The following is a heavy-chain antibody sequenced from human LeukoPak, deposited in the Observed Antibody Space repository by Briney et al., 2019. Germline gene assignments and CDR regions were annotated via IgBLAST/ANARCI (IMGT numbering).Heavy chain of an antibody. V-gene: IGHV1-18*01. CDR3: VREPKYYYGSGSYLYDP. CDR1: GYTFTSYG. J-gene: IGHJ5*02. Sequence: ASVKVSCKASGYTFTSYGISWVRQAPGQGLEWMGWISAYNGNTNYAQKLQGRVTMTIDTSTSTAYMELRSLRSDDTAVYYCVREPKYYYGSGSYLYDPWGQGTLVTVSS. CDR2: ISAYNGNT. D-gene: IGHD3-10*01.